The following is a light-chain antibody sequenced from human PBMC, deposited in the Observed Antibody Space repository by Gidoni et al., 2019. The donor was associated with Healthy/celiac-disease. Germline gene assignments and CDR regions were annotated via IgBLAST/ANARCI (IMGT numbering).Light chain of an antibody. Sequence: ELVLTQSPGTLSLSPGERATPSCRASQSVSSSYLAWYQQKPGQAPRLLISGASSRATGIPDRFSGSGSGTDFTLTISRLEPEDFAVYYCQQYGSSPRTFGQGTKLEIK. J-gene: IGKJ2*01. CDR2: GAS. CDR1: QSVSSSY. V-gene: IGKV3-20*01. CDR3: QQYGSSPRT.